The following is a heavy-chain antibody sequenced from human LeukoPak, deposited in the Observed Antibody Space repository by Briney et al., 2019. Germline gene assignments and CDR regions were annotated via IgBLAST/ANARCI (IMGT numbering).Heavy chain of an antibody. J-gene: IGHJ4*02. CDR3: ARGFGELLPFDY. V-gene: IGHV1-69*13. CDR2: IIPIFGTA. D-gene: IGHD3-10*01. CDR1: GGTFSSYA. Sequence: ASVKVSCKASGGTFSSYAISWVRQASGQGLEWMGGIIPIFGTANYAQKFQGRVTITADESTSTAYMELSSLRSEDTAVYYCARGFGELLPFDYWGQGTLVTVSS.